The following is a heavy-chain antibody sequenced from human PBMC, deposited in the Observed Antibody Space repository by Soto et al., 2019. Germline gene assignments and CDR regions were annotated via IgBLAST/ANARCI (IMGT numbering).Heavy chain of an antibody. CDR3: ARGNDYSNEGYYYYYYYMDV. Sequence: GGSLRLSCAASGFTVSSNYMSWVRQAPGKGLDWVSVIYSGGSTYYADSVKGRFTISRDNSKNTLYLQMNSLRAEDTAVYYCARGNDYSNEGYYYYYYYMDVWGKGTTVTVSS. CDR2: IYSGGST. V-gene: IGHV3-66*01. CDR1: GFTVSSNY. D-gene: IGHD4-4*01. J-gene: IGHJ6*03.